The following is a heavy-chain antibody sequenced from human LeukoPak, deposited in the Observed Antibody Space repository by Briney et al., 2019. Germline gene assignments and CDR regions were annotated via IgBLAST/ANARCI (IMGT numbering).Heavy chain of an antibody. CDR2: VRPDGGEI. J-gene: IGHJ4*02. V-gene: IGHV3-7*01. CDR1: GFTFSNYW. CDR3: ATTTRSRSWDY. D-gene: IGHD2-2*01. Sequence: GGSLRLSCAAYGFTFSNYWMSWVRQAPGKGLEWVANVRPDGGEIQCVDSMKGRFTVSRDNSENSLYLRMSSLRAEDTAVYYCATTTRSRSWDYWGQGTLVTVSS.